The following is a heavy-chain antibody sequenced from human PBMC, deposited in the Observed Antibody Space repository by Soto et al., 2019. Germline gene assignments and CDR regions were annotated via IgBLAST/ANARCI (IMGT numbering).Heavy chain of an antibody. V-gene: IGHV1-18*01. CDR1: GYTFTSYG. CDR2: ISANNGNT. CDR3: ARAYSPGLFDP. Sequence: QVQLVQSGAEVKKPGASVKVSCKASGYTFTSYGISWVRQAPGQGLEWMGWISANNGNTKYAQNFQGRVTMTTDTATSTAYMELRSLRSDDTAVYYCARAYSPGLFDPWGQGTLVTGSS. D-gene: IGHD2-15*01. J-gene: IGHJ5*02.